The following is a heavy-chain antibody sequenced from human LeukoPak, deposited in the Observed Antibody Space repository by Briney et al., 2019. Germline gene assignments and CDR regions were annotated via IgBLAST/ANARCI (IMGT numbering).Heavy chain of an antibody. V-gene: IGHV1-2*02. Sequence: GASVKVSCKASGYTFTGYYMHWVRQAPGQGLEWMGWINPNSGGTNYAQKFQGRVTMTRDTSISTAYMELSRLRSDDTAVYYCARAGGIAAAVPSDYWGQGTLVTVSS. CDR2: INPNSGGT. CDR3: ARAGGIAAAVPSDY. CDR1: GYTFTGYY. J-gene: IGHJ4*02. D-gene: IGHD6-13*01.